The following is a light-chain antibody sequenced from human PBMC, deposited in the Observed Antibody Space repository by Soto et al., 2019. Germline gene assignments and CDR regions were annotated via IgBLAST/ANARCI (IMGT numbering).Light chain of an antibody. CDR3: QTWGTGALV. CDR2: LNSDGSH. Sequence: QSVLTQSPSASASLGASVNLTCTLSSGHSSYAIAWHQQQPEKGPRYLMKLNSDGSHNKGDGIPDRFSGSSSGAERYLTIASLLSEDEADYYCQTWGTGALVFGGGTKLTVL. J-gene: IGLJ2*01. V-gene: IGLV4-69*01. CDR1: SGHSSYA.